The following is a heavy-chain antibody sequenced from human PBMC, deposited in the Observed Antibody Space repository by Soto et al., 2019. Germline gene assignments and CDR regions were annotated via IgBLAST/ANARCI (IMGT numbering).Heavy chain of an antibody. CDR3: AREYRSSSGRFDN. V-gene: IGHV1-69*13. CDR1: GGSFSSYA. D-gene: IGHD6-6*01. J-gene: IGHJ4*02. CDR2: IIPIFGTP. Sequence: ASVKVSCKASGGSFSSYAISWVRQAPGQGLEWMGGIIPIFGTPSYAQKFQGRVTITADESTSTAYMELSSLRSEDTAVYYCAREYRSSSGRFDNWGQGTLVTVPQ.